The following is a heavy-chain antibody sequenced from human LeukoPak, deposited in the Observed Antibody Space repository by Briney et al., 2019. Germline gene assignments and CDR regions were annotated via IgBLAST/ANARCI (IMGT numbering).Heavy chain of an antibody. CDR2: IYYSGST. CDR1: GDSMSSTVYY. V-gene: IGHV4-39*01. Sequence: SETLSLTCNVSGDSMSSTVYYWGWIRQPPGKGLEWIGSIYYSGSTYYHPSLKSRVTMSVDTSKNQFSLKLNSVTAADTAVYYCARHKEGAGSYCDYWGQGALVTVSS. CDR3: ARHKEGAGSYCDY. D-gene: IGHD3-10*01. J-gene: IGHJ4*02.